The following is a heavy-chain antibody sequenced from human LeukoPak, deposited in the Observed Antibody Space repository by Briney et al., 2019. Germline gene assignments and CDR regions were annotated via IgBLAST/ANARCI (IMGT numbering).Heavy chain of an antibody. Sequence: PSETLSLTCTVSGGSINTYYWSWIRQPPGKGLEWIGYIYYSGSTNYNPSLKSRVTISVDTSKNQFSLKMSAVTAADTAVYYCARDRGTTGGYGMDVWGQGTTVTVSS. CDR3: ARDRGTTGGYGMDV. V-gene: IGHV4-59*13. CDR2: IYYSGST. D-gene: IGHD1-1*01. CDR1: GGSINTYY. J-gene: IGHJ6*02.